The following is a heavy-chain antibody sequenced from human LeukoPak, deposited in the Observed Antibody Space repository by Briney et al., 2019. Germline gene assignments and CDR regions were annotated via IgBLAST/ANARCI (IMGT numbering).Heavy chain of an antibody. V-gene: IGHV4-34*01. J-gene: IGHJ5*02. CDR1: GGSFSGYY. Sequence: PSETLSLTCAVYGGSFSGYYWSWIRQPPGKGLEWIGEINHSGSTNYNPSLKGRVTISVDTSKNQFSLKLSSVTAADTAVYYCAREYARRFDPWGQGTLVTVSS. CDR3: AREYARRFDP. CDR2: INHSGST. D-gene: IGHD2-8*01.